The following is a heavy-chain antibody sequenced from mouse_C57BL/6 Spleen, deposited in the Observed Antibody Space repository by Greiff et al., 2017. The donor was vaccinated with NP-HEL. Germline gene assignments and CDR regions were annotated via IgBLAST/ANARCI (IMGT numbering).Heavy chain of an antibody. CDR3: AKPYGSSSFAY. J-gene: IGHJ3*01. V-gene: IGHV5-17*01. Sequence: EVKLVESGGGLVKPGGSLKLSCAASGFTFSDYGMHWVRQAPEKGLEWVAYISSGSSTIYYAATVKGRFTISRDNAKNTLFLQMTSLRSEDTAMYYCAKPYGSSSFAYWGQGTLVTVSA. CDR1: GFTFSDYG. CDR2: ISSGSSTI. D-gene: IGHD1-1*01.